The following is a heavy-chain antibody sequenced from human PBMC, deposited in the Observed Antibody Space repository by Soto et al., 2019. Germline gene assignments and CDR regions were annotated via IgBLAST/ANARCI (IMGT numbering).Heavy chain of an antibody. CDR2: IYSDGST. J-gene: IGHJ4*02. V-gene: IGHV3-66*01. CDR1: GFTVSSNY. D-gene: IGHD3-22*01. Sequence: GGSLRLSCAASGFTVSSNYMSWVRQAPGKGLEWVSVIYSDGSTYYADSVKGRFDISRDNSKNTLYLQMNSLRAEDTAVYYCARAGYDSSGYYLPDYWGQGTLVTVSS. CDR3: ARAGYDSSGYYLPDY.